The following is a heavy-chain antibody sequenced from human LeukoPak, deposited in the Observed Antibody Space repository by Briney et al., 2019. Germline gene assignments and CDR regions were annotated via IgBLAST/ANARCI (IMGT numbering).Heavy chain of an antibody. J-gene: IGHJ5*02. V-gene: IGHV2-5*02. CDR1: GFSLSTSGVG. CDR3: AHISIHSIAAAGIGRNWFDP. CDR2: IYWDDDK. Sequence: ESGPTLVKPTQTLTLTCTFSGFSLSTSGVGVGWIRQPPGKALEWLALIYWDDDKRYSPSLKSRLTVTKDTSKNQVVLTMTNMDPVDTATYYCAHISIHSIAAAGIGRNWFDPWGQGTLVTVSS. D-gene: IGHD6-13*01.